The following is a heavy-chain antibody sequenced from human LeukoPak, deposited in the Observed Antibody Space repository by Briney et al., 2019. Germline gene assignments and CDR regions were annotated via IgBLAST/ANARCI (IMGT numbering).Heavy chain of an antibody. CDR2: ITTSSTYT. CDR1: GFSFSSYN. Sequence: GGSLRLSCEASGFSFSSYNMDWVRQTPGKGLEWISSITTSSTYTFYADSVKGRFTISRDNARNSLYLQMNSLRVEDTAVYYCAHGAMYQLDYWGQGTLVTVSS. CDR3: AHGAMYQLDY. J-gene: IGHJ4*02. D-gene: IGHD2-2*01. V-gene: IGHV3-21*04.